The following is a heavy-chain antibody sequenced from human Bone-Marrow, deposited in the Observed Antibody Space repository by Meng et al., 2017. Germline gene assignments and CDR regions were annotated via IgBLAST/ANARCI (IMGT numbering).Heavy chain of an antibody. J-gene: IGHJ4*02. Sequence: GESLKISCAASGFTFSSYAMHWVRQAPGKGLEYVSAISSNGGSTYYANSVKGRFTISRDNSKNTLYLQMGSLRAEDMAVYYCARGYCSSTSCYEIFGYWGQGTLVTVSS. CDR3: ARGYCSSTSCYEIFGY. CDR2: ISSNGGST. D-gene: IGHD2-2*01. CDR1: GFTFSSYA. V-gene: IGHV3-64*01.